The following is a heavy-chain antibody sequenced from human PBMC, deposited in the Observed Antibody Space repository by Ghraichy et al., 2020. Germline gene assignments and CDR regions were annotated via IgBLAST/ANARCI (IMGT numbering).Heavy chain of an antibody. V-gene: IGHV1-2*04. CDR3: ARGGGIAAAGYMDV. CDR2: INPNSGGT. D-gene: IGHD6-13*01. Sequence: ASVKVSCKASGYTFTGYYMHWVRQAPGQGLEWMGWINPNSGGTNYAQKFQGWVTMTRDTSISTAYMELSRLRFDDTAVYYCARGGGIAAAGYMDVWGKGTTVTVSS. J-gene: IGHJ6*03. CDR1: GYTFTGYY.